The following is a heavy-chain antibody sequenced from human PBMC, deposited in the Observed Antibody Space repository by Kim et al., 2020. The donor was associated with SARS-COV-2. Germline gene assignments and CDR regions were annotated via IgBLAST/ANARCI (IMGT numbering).Heavy chain of an antibody. V-gene: IGHV1-2*06. CDR1: GYTFKGFS. J-gene: IGHJ4*02. CDR2: LNPDTGAA. Sequence: ASVKVSCKTYGYTFKGFSIHWVRQAPGLGLEWVGRLNPDTGAAVYAQKFQGRVTMSRATSITTAYMEVTSLTSDDTAVYFCARAQLSVAGYYPDFWGQGTLVTVSS. CDR3: ARAQLSVAGYYPDF. D-gene: IGHD3-22*01.